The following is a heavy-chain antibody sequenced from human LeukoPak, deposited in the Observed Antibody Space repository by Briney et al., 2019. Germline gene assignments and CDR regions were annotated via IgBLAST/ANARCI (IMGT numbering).Heavy chain of an antibody. Sequence: KPSQTLSLTCTVSGGSISSGDYYWSWIRQPPGKGLEWIGYIYCSGSTYYNPSLKSRVTISVDTSKNQSSLKPSSVTAADTAVYYCARVGAGWGYFDLWGRGTLVTVSS. CDR3: ARVGAGWGYFDL. D-gene: IGHD1-26*01. V-gene: IGHV4-30-4*08. CDR1: GGSISSGDYY. J-gene: IGHJ2*01. CDR2: IYCSGST.